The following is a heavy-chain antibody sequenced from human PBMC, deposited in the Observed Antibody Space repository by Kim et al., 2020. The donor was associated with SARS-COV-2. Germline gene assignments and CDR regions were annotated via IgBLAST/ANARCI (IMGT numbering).Heavy chain of an antibody. D-gene: IGHD3-22*01. CDR1: GFTFSSYA. J-gene: IGHJ4*02. CDR3: AKEGYYDSSGYYDY. V-gene: IGHV3-23*01. Sequence: GGSLRLSCAASGFTFSSYAMSWVRQAPGKGLEWVSAISGSGGSTYYADSVKGRFTISRDNAKNTLYLQMNSLRAEDTAVYYCAKEGYYDSSGYYDYWGQGTLVTVSS. CDR2: ISGSGGST.